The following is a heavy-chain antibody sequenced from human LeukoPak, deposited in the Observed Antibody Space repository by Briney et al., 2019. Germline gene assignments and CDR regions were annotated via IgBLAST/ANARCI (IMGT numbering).Heavy chain of an antibody. Sequence: SETLSLTCTVSGGSISSYYWSWIRQPPGKGLEWIGYIYYSGSTYYNPSLKSRVTISVDTSKNQFSLKLSSVTAADTAVYYCARGYLSSSWYLFDYWGQGTLVTVSS. J-gene: IGHJ4*02. CDR3: ARGYLSSSWYLFDY. CDR1: GGSISSYY. D-gene: IGHD6-13*01. CDR2: IYYSGST. V-gene: IGHV4-59*12.